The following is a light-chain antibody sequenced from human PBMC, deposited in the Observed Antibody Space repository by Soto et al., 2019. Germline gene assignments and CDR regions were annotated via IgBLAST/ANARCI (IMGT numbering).Light chain of an antibody. Sequence: DSQMTQSPSSLSASVEDRVIITCRASQSVSGWLAWYQQKPGEAPKLLIYDASALPRGVPSRFSGSGSGTKFTLTIASLQPDDFATYYCQQYETFSGTFGPGTKVDIK. CDR2: DAS. CDR3: QQYETFSGT. J-gene: IGKJ1*01. V-gene: IGKV1-5*01. CDR1: QSVSGW.